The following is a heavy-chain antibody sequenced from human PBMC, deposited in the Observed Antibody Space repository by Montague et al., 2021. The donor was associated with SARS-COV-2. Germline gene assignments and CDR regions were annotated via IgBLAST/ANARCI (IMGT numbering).Heavy chain of an antibody. J-gene: IGHJ6*02. D-gene: IGHD3-10*01. CDR2: IDWDDDK. CDR1: GFSLSTSVVC. CDR3: ARTAGTDYTGYYYYAMDV. Sequence: VKPTQTLTLTCTFSGFSLSTSVVCVSWIRQPPGKALEWLARIDWDDDKYYSTSLKTRLTISKDTSKNQVVLTMTNMDPVDTATYYCARTAGTDYTGYYYYAMDVWGQGTTVTVSS. V-gene: IGHV2-70*11.